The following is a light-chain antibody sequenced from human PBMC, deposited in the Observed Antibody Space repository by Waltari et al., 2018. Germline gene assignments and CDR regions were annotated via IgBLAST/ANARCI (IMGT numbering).Light chain of an antibody. Sequence: DIQMTQSPSSLSASVVDRVTITCRASQSISSELNWYQQKPGKAPKLLIYAASSLQGGVPSRFSGRGSGTDFTLSISSLQAEDFATYYCQQSYSTLITFGQGTRLEIK. CDR1: QSISSE. J-gene: IGKJ5*01. CDR2: AAS. CDR3: QQSYSTLIT. V-gene: IGKV1-39*01.